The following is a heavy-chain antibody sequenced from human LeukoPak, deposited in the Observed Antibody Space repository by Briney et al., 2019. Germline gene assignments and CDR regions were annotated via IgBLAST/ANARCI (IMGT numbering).Heavy chain of an antibody. CDR2: IKQDGSEK. Sequence: PGGSLRLSCAASGFTFSSYWMSWVRQAPGKGLEWVANIKQDGSEKYYVDSVKGRFTISRDNAKNSLYLQMNSLRAEDTAVYYCARVLYDFWSGYRAFDYWGQGTLVTVSS. CDR3: ARVLYDFWSGYRAFDY. V-gene: IGHV3-7*01. J-gene: IGHJ4*02. CDR1: GFTFSSYW. D-gene: IGHD3-3*01.